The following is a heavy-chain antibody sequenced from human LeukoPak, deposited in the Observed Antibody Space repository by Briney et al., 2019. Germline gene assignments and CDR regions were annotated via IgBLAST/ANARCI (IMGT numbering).Heavy chain of an antibody. J-gene: IGHJ6*03. CDR3: ASQGHHGKIVGTTLSYFYMDV. V-gene: IGHV4-34*01. CDR2: INHSGST. CDR1: GGSSSGYY. Sequence: SETLSLTCAVYGGSSSGYYWSWIRQPPGKGLEWIGEINHSGSTNYNPSLKSRVTISVDTSKNQFSLKLSSVTAADTAVYYCASQGHHGKIVGTTLSYFYMDVWGKGTTVTVSS. D-gene: IGHD1-26*01.